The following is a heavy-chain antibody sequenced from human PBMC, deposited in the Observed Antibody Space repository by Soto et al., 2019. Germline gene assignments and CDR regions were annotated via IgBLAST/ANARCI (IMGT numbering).Heavy chain of an antibody. J-gene: IGHJ6*02. Sequence: GGSLRLSCAASGFTFSSYGMHWVRQAPGKGLEWVAVISYDGSNEYYADSVKGRFTISRDNSKNTLYLQMNSLRGEDTAVYNCARPSGSYFPYYYGMDVWGQGTTVTVSS. CDR2: ISYDGSNE. V-gene: IGHV3-30*19. CDR1: GFTFSSYG. CDR3: ARPSGSYFPYYYGMDV. D-gene: IGHD1-26*01.